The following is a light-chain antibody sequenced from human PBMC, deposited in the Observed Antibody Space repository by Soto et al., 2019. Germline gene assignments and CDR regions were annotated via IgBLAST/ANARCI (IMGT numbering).Light chain of an antibody. CDR1: QSSSNY. Sequence: DIQMTQSPSSLSASVGDSVTITCRASQSSSNYLNWYQQKPGKAPKLLIYAASSLQSGVPSRFSGSGSGTDFTLTISSLQPEDFATYSCQQSYTTLFTFGPGTNVDIK. V-gene: IGKV1-39*01. J-gene: IGKJ3*01. CDR3: QQSYTTLFT. CDR2: AAS.